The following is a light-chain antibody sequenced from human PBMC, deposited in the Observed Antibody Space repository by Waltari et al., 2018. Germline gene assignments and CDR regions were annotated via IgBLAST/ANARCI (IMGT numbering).Light chain of an antibody. J-gene: IGKJ1*01. CDR1: QSISSW. V-gene: IGKV1-5*03. CDR2: KAS. Sequence: VTITCRASQSISSWLAWYQQKPGKAPKLLIYKASNLESGVPSRFSGSGSGTEFTLTISSLQPDDFATYYCQQYNNYPWTFGQGTKVEIK. CDR3: QQYNNYPWT.